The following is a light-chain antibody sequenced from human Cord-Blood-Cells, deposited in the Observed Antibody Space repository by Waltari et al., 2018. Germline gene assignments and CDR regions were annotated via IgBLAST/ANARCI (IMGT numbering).Light chain of an antibody. J-gene: IGLJ3*02. CDR2: DVS. CDR3: SSYTSSSTLV. V-gene: IGLV2-14*03. Sequence: QSALTQPASVSGSPGQSITISCTGTSSDVGGYNYVSWYQQHPGKAPKLMIYDVSNRPSGVSKRFSGSKSGNTASLTISGLQAEDEADYYCSSYTSSSTLVFGVGTKLTVL. CDR1: SSDVGGYNY.